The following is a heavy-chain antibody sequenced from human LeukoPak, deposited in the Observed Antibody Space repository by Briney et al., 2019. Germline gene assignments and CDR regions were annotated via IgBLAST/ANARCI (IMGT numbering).Heavy chain of an antibody. D-gene: IGHD6-6*01. Sequence: PSETLSLTCTVSGGSISSYYWSWIRQPAGKGLEWIGRIYTSGSTNYNPSLKSRVTMSVDTSKNQFSLKLSSVTAADTAVYYCARASPGYSSSPTTHDAFDIWGQGTMVTVSS. CDR3: ARASPGYSSSPTTHDAFDI. V-gene: IGHV4-4*07. CDR1: GGSISSYY. CDR2: IYTSGST. J-gene: IGHJ3*02.